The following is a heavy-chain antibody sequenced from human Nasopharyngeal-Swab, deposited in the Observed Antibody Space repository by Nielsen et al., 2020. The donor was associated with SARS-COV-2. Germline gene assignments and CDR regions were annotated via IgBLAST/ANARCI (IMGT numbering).Heavy chain of an antibody. V-gene: IGHV3-7*01. Sequence: GGSLRLSCAASGFTFSSYWMSLVRQAPGQGLEWVSTIKQDGSEKYYVDSVKGRFTISRDNAKNSLYLQMNSLRAEDTAVYYCARDMDPKTFTMVRGPLGYWGQGTLVTVSS. D-gene: IGHD3-10*01. CDR1: GFTFSSYW. J-gene: IGHJ4*02. CDR2: IKQDGSEK. CDR3: ARDMDPKTFTMVRGPLGY.